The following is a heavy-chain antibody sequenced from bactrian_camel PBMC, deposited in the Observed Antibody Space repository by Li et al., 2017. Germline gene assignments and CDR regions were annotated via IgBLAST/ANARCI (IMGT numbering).Heavy chain of an antibody. CDR2: IFTGDLDEEYGTI. Sequence: HVQLVESGGGSVKAGGSLTLTCVASGYTYNHYCIGWFRQTPGKEREGVAAIFTGDLDEEYGTIYYEASVKGRFTITHDDAKNTLYLQMNSLKSEDTAVYYCAAGRNFPRLRYDCISGSRRMGYNVWGQGTQVTVS. CDR3: AAGRNFPRLRYDCISGSRRMGYNV. CDR1: GYTYNHYC. J-gene: IGHJ4*01. V-gene: IGHV3S1*01. D-gene: IGHD4*01.